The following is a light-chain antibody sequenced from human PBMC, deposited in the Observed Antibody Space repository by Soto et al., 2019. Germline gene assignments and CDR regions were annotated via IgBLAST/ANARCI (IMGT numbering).Light chain of an antibody. J-gene: IGLJ1*01. CDR3: CSYAGSNYV. CDR1: SSDVGSYNL. Sequence: QSALTQPASVSVSPGQSITISCTGTSSDVGSYNLVSWYQQHPGKAPKLMIYEGSKRPSGVSNRFSGSKSGNTASLTISGLQAEDEADYYCCSYAGSNYVFGTGTKVTVL. V-gene: IGLV2-23*01. CDR2: EGS.